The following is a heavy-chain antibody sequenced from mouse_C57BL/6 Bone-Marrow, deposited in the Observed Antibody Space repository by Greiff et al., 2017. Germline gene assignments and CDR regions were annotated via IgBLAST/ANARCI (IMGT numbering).Heavy chain of an antibody. D-gene: IGHD2-3*01. CDR3: ARWSYDVYSVDY. V-gene: IGHV5-17*01. J-gene: IGHJ2*01. CDR2: ISSGSSTI. Sequence: EVQLVESGGGLVKPGGSLKLSCAASGFTFSDYGMNWVRQAPGKGLEWVAYISSGSSTIYYADKVKGRFTISRDNAKNTLFLQMTSLRSEDTAMYYCARWSYDVYSVDYWGQGTTLTVSS. CDR1: GFTFSDYG.